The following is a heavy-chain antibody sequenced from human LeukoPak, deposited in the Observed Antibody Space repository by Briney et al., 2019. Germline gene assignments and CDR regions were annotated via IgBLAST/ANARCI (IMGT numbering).Heavy chain of an antibody. D-gene: IGHD2-8*01. V-gene: IGHV3-21*04. CDR3: AKGADLMVYAVRPYYFDY. J-gene: IGHJ4*02. CDR1: GFTFSSYS. Sequence: GGSLRLSCAASGFTFSSYSMNWVRQAPGKGLEWVSSISSSSSYIYYADSVKGRFTISRDNAKNSLYLQMNSLRAEDTAVYYCAKGADLMVYAVRPYYFDYWGQGTLVTVSS. CDR2: ISSSSSYI.